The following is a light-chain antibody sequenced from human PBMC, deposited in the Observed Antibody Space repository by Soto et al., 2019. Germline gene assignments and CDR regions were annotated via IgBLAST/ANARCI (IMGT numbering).Light chain of an antibody. V-gene: IGKV1-5*03. CDR2: KAS. Sequence: DIQLTQSPPYLSASVGDRVTITCRASQSISSWLAWYQQKPGKAPKLLIYKASSLESGVPSRFSGSGSGTEFTLTISSLQPDDFATYYCQQYNSYSLTFGGGTKVDIK. J-gene: IGKJ4*01. CDR3: QQYNSYSLT. CDR1: QSISSW.